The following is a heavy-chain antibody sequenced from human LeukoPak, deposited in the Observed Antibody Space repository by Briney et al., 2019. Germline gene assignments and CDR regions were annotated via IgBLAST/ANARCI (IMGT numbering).Heavy chain of an antibody. V-gene: IGHV1-46*01. D-gene: IGHD3-22*01. CDR1: GYAFTSCY. CDR2: INPSGGST. J-gene: IGHJ4*02. CDR3: ARDSGTSMIAMPDYFDY. Sequence: ASVKVSCKASGYAFTSCYMHWVRQAPGQGLEWMGIINPSGGSTSYAQKFQGRVTMTRDTSTSTVYMELSSLRSEDTAVYYCARDSGTSMIAMPDYFDYWGQGTLVTVSS.